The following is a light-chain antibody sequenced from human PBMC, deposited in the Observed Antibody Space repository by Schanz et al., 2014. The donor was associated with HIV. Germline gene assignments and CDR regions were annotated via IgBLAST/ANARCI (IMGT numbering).Light chain of an antibody. J-gene: IGKJ1*01. CDR3: QQSDSSPWT. CDR2: AAS. V-gene: IGKV3-20*01. CDR1: QSVGKY. Sequence: EVVLTQSPVTLSLSPGERATLSCRASQSVGKYLAWYQQRPGQAPRLLIYAASSRATGIPDRFSGSGSGTDFTLTISRLEPEDFAVFYCQQSDSSPWTFGQGTKVEIK.